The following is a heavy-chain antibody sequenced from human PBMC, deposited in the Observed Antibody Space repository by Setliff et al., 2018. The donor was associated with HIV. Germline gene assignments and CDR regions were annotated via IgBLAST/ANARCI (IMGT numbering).Heavy chain of an antibody. Sequence: SETLSLTCTVSGGSISTYYWNWIRQSPGTGLEWIGDINYRGVTYYNPSLKSRVTFSLDTSKNQFSLTLTSVTAADTAVYYCARDSNPAGSPGYEYARRGASDLWGPGTPVTVSS. CDR3: ARDSNPAGSPGYEYARRGASDL. CDR1: GGSISTYY. V-gene: IGHV4-59*01. D-gene: IGHD5-12*01. J-gene: IGHJ3*01. CDR2: INYRGVT.